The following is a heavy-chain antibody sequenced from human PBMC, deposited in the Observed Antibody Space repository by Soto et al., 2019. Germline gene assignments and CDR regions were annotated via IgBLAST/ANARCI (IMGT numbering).Heavy chain of an antibody. V-gene: IGHV1-24*01. Sequence: ASVKLSCKVSGYILSELSMHWVRQAPGKGLEWMGGFDPEDGETTYAQKFQGRVTMTEDTSTDTAYMELSSLRSEDTAVYYCATLERDYMDVWGKGTTVTVSS. CDR3: ATLERDYMDV. CDR1: GYILSELS. CDR2: FDPEDGET. J-gene: IGHJ6*03.